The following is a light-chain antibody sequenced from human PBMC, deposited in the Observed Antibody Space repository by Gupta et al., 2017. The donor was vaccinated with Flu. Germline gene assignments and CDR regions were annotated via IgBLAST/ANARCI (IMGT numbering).Light chain of an antibody. Sequence: FMLTQPRSVSESPGKTVSISCTRSSGGIASNYVQWYQQRPGRSPTAVIYDDNQRPSGVPDRFSGSIDRSSNSASLTISGLRTEDEDDYYCQAFDNNNWVFGGGTRLTVV. V-gene: IGLV6-57*01. CDR3: QAFDNNNWV. J-gene: IGLJ3*02. CDR1: SGGIASNY. CDR2: DDN.